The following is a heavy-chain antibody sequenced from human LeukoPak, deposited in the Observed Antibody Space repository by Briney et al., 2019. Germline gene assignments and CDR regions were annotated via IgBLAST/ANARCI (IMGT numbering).Heavy chain of an antibody. D-gene: IGHD3-10*01. V-gene: IGHV4-61*01. J-gene: IGHJ5*02. CDR2: IYYSGST. CDR3: ARDRRTITSKTFDP. CDR1: GGSISSSSVY. Sequence: SETLSLTCTVSGGSISSSSVYWGWIRQPPGKGLEWIGYIYYSGSTNYNPSLKSRVTISVDTSKNQFSLKLSSVTAADTAVYYCARDRRTITSKTFDPWGQGTPVTVSS.